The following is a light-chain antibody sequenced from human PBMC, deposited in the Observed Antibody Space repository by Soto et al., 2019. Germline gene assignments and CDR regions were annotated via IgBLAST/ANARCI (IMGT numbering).Light chain of an antibody. CDR1: SGTVSHSYN. CDR2: NTD. J-gene: IGLJ2*01. Sequence: QTVVTQEPSLSVSPGGTVTFTCGLSSGTVSHSYNPSWYRQTPGQPPRTLIYNTDILSPGVPDRFAGSILGYQAVLTITGAQADDESYYYCALYVGRGISVFGGGTKLTVL. CDR3: ALYVGRGISV. V-gene: IGLV8-61*01.